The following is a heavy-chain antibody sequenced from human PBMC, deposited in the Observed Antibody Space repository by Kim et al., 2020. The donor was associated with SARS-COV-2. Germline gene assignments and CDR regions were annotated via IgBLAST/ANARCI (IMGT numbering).Heavy chain of an antibody. J-gene: IGHJ4*02. Sequence: GGSLRLSCAASGFTFSSYAMSWVRQAPGKGLEWVSAISGSGGSTYYADSVKGRFTISRDNSKNTLYLQMNSLRAEDTAVYYCAKDPYDLIQLWLYGGVYFDYWGQGTLVTVSS. CDR2: ISGSGGST. V-gene: IGHV3-23*01. CDR3: AKDPYDLIQLWLYGGVYFDY. CDR1: GFTFSSYA. D-gene: IGHD5-18*01.